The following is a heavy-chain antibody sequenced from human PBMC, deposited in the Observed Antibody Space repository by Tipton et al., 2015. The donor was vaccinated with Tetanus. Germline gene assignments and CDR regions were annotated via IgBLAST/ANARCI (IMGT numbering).Heavy chain of an antibody. V-gene: IGHV4-59*12. CDR2: IYYSGST. Sequence: TLSLTCSISGGFISGYYWTWIRQPPRKGLEWIGDIYYSGSTYYNPSLKSRVIISVDTSKNQFSLKLNSVTAADTAVYYCARDQARGARGWNYFDYWGQGTLVTVSS. CDR1: GGFISGYY. CDR3: ARDQARGARGWNYFDY. D-gene: IGHD1-26*01. J-gene: IGHJ4*02.